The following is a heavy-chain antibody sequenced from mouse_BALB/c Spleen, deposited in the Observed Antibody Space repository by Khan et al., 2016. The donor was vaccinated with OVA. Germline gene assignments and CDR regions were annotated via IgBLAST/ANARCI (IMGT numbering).Heavy chain of an antibody. CDR1: GFSLTSYG. CDR2: IWSDGST. D-gene: IGHD2-3*01. Sequence: VQLQESGPGLVAPSQSLSITCTVPGFSLTSYGVHWVRQPPGKGLEWLVVIWSDGSTNYNSVLKSRLSISKDNSKSQVFLTMNSLQTDDTAIYYCARWFDGYSSLYAMDYWGQGTSVTVSS. CDR3: ARWFDGYSSLYAMDY. V-gene: IGHV2-6*02. J-gene: IGHJ4*01.